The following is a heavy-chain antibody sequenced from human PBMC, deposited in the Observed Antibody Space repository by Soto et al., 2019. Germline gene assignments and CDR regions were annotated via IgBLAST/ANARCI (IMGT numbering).Heavy chain of an antibody. V-gene: IGHV1-18*01. CDR2: ISAYNGDT. J-gene: IGHJ4*02. Sequence: QVQLVQSGAEVKEPGASVKISCKASGYTFTSYGISWVPQAPGQGLEWMSWISAYNGDTNYAQKVQGRVTMTTDTSTSTAFMELRSLRFDDTAVYYCVRDPDGHIDFDYWGQGTLVTVSS. CDR1: GYTFTSYG. CDR3: VRDPDGHIDFDY.